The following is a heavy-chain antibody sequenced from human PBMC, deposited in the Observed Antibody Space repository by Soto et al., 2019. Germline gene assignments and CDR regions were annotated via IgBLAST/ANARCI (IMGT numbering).Heavy chain of an antibody. CDR3: ARVFHGYCSGGSCYESYWYFDL. CDR1: GYTFTSYD. Sequence: QVQLVQSGAEVKKPGASVKVSCKASGYTFTSYDINWVRQAAGQGLEWMGWMNPNSGNTGYAQKFQGRVTMTGNTSISTAYMELSSLRSEDTAVHYCARVFHGYCSGGSCYESYWYFDLWGRGTLVTVSS. D-gene: IGHD2-15*01. CDR2: MNPNSGNT. V-gene: IGHV1-8*01. J-gene: IGHJ2*01.